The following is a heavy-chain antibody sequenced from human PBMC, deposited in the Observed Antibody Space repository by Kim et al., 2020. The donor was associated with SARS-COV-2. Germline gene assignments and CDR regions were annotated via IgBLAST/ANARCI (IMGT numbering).Heavy chain of an antibody. CDR3: TRVAGGLWFGLD. J-gene: IGHJ4*02. CDR2: IRSKGNTDAT. D-gene: IGHD3-10*01. Sequence: GGSLRLSCAASGFTFSGSAIHWVRQTSGKGLEWVGRIRSKGNTDATAYATSVKGRFTISRDDSKNTAYLQMNSLKTEDTAIYHCTRVAGGLWFGLDWGQGTLVSVSS. CDR1: GFTFSGSA. V-gene: IGHV3-73*01.